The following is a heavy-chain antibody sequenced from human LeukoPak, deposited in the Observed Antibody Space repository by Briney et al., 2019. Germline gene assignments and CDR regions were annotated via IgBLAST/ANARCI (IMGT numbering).Heavy chain of an antibody. Sequence: GGSLSLSCTASVFTFTNYAINWVRQGAGKGLEWVALVSYDATKTFYADSVKGRFTISRDNSKNTVYLQMDGLRVDDTAVYYCARDSHATGWGHFDYWGLGTLVTVSS. J-gene: IGHJ4*02. CDR2: VSYDATKT. CDR3: ARDSHATGWGHFDY. V-gene: IGHV3-30*04. D-gene: IGHD6-19*01. CDR1: VFTFTNYA.